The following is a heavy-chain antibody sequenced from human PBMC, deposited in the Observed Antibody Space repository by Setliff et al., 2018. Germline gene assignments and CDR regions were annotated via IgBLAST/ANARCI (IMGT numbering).Heavy chain of an antibody. Sequence: GGSLRLSCAASGFTFSSYSMNWVRQAPGKGLEWVSYISSSSSTIYYADSVKGRFTISRDNAKNSLYLQMNSLRAEDTAVYYCARVYDFWSGYYVDYWGQGTLDTVSS. V-gene: IGHV3-48*01. CDR2: ISSSSSTI. J-gene: IGHJ4*02. CDR3: ARVYDFWSGYYVDY. CDR1: GFTFSSYS. D-gene: IGHD3-3*01.